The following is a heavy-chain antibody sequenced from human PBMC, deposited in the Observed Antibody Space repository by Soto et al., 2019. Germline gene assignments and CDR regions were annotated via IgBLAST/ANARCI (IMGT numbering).Heavy chain of an antibody. Sequence: ASVKVSCKASGYPFTRYSIRWVRQAPGQGLEWMGWISGYNGDTEYSKNFQGRLTMTIDTSTTTASMELRSLRSDDTAVYYCATASLTIFGAPYGMDVWGQGTSLTVSS. V-gene: IGHV1-18*04. D-gene: IGHD3-3*01. CDR2: ISGYNGDT. CDR3: ATASLTIFGAPYGMDV. CDR1: GYPFTRYS. J-gene: IGHJ6*02.